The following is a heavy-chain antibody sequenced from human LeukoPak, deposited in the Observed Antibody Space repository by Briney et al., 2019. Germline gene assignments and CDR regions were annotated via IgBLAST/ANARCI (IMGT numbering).Heavy chain of an antibody. V-gene: IGHV3-48*02. J-gene: IGHJ3*02. D-gene: IGHD4-11*01. CDR2: IGSSGSTV. Sequence: GGSLRLSCAASGFTFSNYGLSWVRQAPGKGLEWVPYIGSSGSTVYYADSVKGRFTISRDNANNSLYLQMDSLRDEDTAIYYCARDTLEYSNSPDAFDIWGQGTMVTVSS. CDR3: ARDTLEYSNSPDAFDI. CDR1: GFTFSNYG.